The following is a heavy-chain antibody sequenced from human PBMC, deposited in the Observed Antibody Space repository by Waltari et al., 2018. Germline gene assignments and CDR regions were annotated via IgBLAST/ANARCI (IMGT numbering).Heavy chain of an antibody. CDR3: ASGLGYMDY. CDR1: GFPFSSYG. V-gene: IGHV3-33*01. Sequence: QVQLVESGGGVVQPGRSLRLSGAASGFPFSSYGMHWVRQAPGKGLEWVAVIWYDGSNKYYADSVKGRFTISRDNSKNTLYLQMNSLRAEDTAVYYCASGLGYMDYWGQGTLVTVSS. CDR2: IWYDGSNK. J-gene: IGHJ4*02. D-gene: IGHD6-13*01.